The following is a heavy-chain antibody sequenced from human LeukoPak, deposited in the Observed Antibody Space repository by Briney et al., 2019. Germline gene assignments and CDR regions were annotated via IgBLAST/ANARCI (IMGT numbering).Heavy chain of an antibody. Sequence: PGGSLRLSCAASGFTFSSYGMHWVRQAPGKGLEWVAVISYDGSNKYYADSVKGQFTISRDNSKNTLYLQMNSLRAEDTAVYYCAKDGDIVVVPAAIFVDYWGQGTLVTVSS. J-gene: IGHJ4*02. CDR2: ISYDGSNK. CDR3: AKDGDIVVVPAAIFVDY. D-gene: IGHD2-2*01. V-gene: IGHV3-30*18. CDR1: GFTFSSYG.